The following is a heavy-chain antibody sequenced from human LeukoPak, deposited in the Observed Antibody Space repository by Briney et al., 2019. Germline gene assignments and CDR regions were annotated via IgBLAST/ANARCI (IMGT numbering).Heavy chain of an antibody. CDR3: ASPLVGYCSSTSCYGNYFDY. Sequence: ASVKVSCKVSGYTLTELSMHWVRQAPGKGLEWMGGFDPEDGETIYAQKFQGRVTMTEDTSTDTAYMELSSLRSEDTAVYYCASPLVGYCSSTSCYGNYFDYWGQGTLVTVSS. D-gene: IGHD2-2*03. V-gene: IGHV1-24*01. J-gene: IGHJ4*02. CDR2: FDPEDGET. CDR1: GYTLTELS.